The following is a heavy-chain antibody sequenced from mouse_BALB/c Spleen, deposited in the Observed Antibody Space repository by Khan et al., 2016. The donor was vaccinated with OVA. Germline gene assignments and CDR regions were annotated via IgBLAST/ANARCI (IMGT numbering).Heavy chain of an antibody. CDR3: ARTGYCSLGY. CDR1: GYTFTDYN. J-gene: IGHJ2*01. D-gene: IGHD1-1*01. V-gene: IGHV1-18*01. Sequence: EVKLQQSGPELVKPGASVKIPCKASGYTFTDYNMDWVKQSHGKSLEWIGDINPNNGDTFYNQKFTGKATLTVATSSRTAFMELRSLTSEDTAVYYCARTGYCSLGYWGQGTTLTVSS. CDR2: INPNNGDT.